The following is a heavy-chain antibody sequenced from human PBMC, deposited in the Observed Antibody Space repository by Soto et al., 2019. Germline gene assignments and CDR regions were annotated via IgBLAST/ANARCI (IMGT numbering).Heavy chain of an antibody. CDR2: IYYSGST. V-gene: IGHV4-39*02. Sequence: PSETLSLTCTVSGGSISSSSYYWGWIRQPPGKGLEWIGSIYYSGSTYYNPSLKSRVTISVDTSKNQFSLKLSSVTAADTAVYYCAREEDIVATNFDYWGQGTLVTVSS. J-gene: IGHJ4*02. CDR1: GGSISSSSYY. D-gene: IGHD5-12*01. CDR3: AREEDIVATNFDY.